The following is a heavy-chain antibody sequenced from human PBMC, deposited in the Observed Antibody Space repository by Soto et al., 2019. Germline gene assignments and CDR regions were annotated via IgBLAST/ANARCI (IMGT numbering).Heavy chain of an antibody. CDR1: GFTFSSCG. D-gene: IGHD3-3*01. CDR3: ARGTTARSGYHNWFDP. CDR2: IWYDGNSE. J-gene: IGHJ5*02. V-gene: IGHV3-33*01. Sequence: QVQLVESGGGVVQPGGSLRLSYAASGFTFSSCGMHWVRQAPGKGLEWVAVIWYDGNSEYYADSVKGRFTISRDDSKNTVSLQMNSLRAEDTAVYYCARGTTARSGYHNWFDPWGQGTLVTVSS.